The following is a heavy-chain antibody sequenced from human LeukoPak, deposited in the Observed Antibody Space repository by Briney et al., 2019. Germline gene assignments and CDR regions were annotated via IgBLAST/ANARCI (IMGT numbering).Heavy chain of an antibody. CDR1: DYTFTSYG. D-gene: IGHD5-24*01. V-gene: IGHV1-18*01. J-gene: IGHJ4*02. CDR3: ARGWIEMPTVYFDY. CDR2: ISTYNGDT. Sequence: ASVKVSCKASDYTFTSYGISWVRQAPGQGLEWMGCISTYNGDTKYTQKLQGRVTMAADTSTRTAYMELRSLRSGDTAVYYCARGWIEMPTVYFDYWGQGTLVSVFS.